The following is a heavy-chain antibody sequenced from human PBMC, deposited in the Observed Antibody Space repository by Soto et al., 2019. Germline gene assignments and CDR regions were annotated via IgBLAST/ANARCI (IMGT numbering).Heavy chain of an antibody. CDR2: IDPNDSDT. CDR3: ARAPDYGDYHDAFEI. Sequence: SGESLKISCKGSGYSFTNYWIGWVRQIPGKGLEWMGIIDPNDSDTRRSPSFQGRVTISADKSISTAYLHWSSLQASDSAIYYCARAPDYGDYHDAFEIWGQGTMVTVSS. V-gene: IGHV5-51*01. D-gene: IGHD4-17*01. CDR1: GYSFTNYW. J-gene: IGHJ3*02.